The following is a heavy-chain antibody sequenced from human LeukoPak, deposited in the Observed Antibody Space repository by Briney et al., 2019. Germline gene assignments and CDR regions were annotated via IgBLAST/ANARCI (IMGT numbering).Heavy chain of an antibody. CDR1: GGTFSSYA. CDR3: ARGGEDCSSTSCYSNYFDY. V-gene: IGHV1-69*06. Sequence: SVKVSCKASGGTFSSYAISWVRQAPGQGLEWMGGIIPIFGTANYAQKFQGRVTITADKSTSTAYMELSSLRSEDTAVYYCARGGEDCSSTSCYSNYFDYWGQGTLVTVSP. D-gene: IGHD2-2*01. J-gene: IGHJ4*02. CDR2: IIPIFGTA.